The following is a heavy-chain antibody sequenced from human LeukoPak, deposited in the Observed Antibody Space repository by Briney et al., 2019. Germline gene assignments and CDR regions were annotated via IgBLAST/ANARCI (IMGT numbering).Heavy chain of an antibody. V-gene: IGHV3-30*18. CDR1: GFTFSSYG. CDR2: ISYDGSNK. CDR3: AKDMAVEYCSGGSCYGYYYGMDV. J-gene: IGHJ6*02. Sequence: GGSLRLSCAASGFTFSSYGMHWVRQAPGKGLEWVAVISYDGSNKYYADSVKGRFTISRDNSKNTLYLQMNSLRAEDTAVYYCAKDMAVEYCSGGSCYGYYYGMDVWGQGTTVTVSS. D-gene: IGHD2-15*01.